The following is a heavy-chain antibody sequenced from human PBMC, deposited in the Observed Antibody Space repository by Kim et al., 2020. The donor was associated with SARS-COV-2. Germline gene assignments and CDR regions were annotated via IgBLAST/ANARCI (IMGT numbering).Heavy chain of an antibody. CDR3: ARDFKGDGYNLGMPDAFDI. CDR1: GYTFTSYG. V-gene: IGHV1-18*01. CDR2: ISAYNGNT. Sequence: ASVKVSCKASGYTFTSYGISWVRQAPGQGLEWMGWISAYNGNTNYAQKLQGRVTMTTDTSTSTAYMELRSLRSDDTAVYYCARDFKGDGYNLGMPDAFDIWGQGTMVTVSS. D-gene: IGHD5-12*01. J-gene: IGHJ3*02.